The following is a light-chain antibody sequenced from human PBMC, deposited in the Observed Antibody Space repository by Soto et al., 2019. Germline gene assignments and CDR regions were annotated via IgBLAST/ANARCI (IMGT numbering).Light chain of an antibody. Sequence: DIQMTQSPSSLSASVGDRVTITCRASQSISSYLAWYQHKPDKVPGLLFYAASTKHSGVPSLFSGSVSGTDFTLAFGSLCPEDVAIYYCQEYYGPPFTFGGGTKVNF. J-gene: IGKJ3*01. CDR2: AAS. CDR1: QSISSY. V-gene: IGKV1-27*01. CDR3: QEYYGPPFT.